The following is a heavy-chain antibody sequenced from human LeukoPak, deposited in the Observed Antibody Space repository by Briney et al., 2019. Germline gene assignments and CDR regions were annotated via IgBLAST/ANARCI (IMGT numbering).Heavy chain of an antibody. V-gene: IGHV3-21*01. CDR2: VSSSSSYI. J-gene: IGHJ4*02. D-gene: IGHD3-22*01. Sequence: GGSLRFSCAASGFTFSSYSMNWVRQAPGKGREWVSSVSSSSSYIYYADSVKGRFTISRDNAKNSLYLQMNSLRAEDTAVYYCARDKYDYDSSGYSRFDYWGQGPLVTVSS. CDR3: ARDKYDYDSSGYSRFDY. CDR1: GFTFSSYS.